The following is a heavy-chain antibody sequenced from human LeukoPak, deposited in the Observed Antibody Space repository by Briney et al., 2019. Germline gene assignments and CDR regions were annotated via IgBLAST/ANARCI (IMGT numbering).Heavy chain of an antibody. V-gene: IGHV4-38-2*02. CDR1: GYSISSGYY. J-gene: IGHJ6*03. CDR3: ARGHVDYYYLDV. Sequence: SETLSLTCTVSGYSISSGYYWGWIRQPPGKGLEWIGSIYHSGSTYYNPSLKSRVTISVDTSKNQFSLKLSSVTAADTAVYYCARGHVDYYYLDVWGKGTTVTVSS. D-gene: IGHD3-10*01. CDR2: IYHSGST.